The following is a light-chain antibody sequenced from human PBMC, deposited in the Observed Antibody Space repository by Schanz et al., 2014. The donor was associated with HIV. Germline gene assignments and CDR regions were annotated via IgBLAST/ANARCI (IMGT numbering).Light chain of an antibody. J-gene: IGKJ5*01. Sequence: DIQMTQSPSSLSASLGDRVTITCRSSQNIKNYLNWYQQKPGKAPILLMYTASSLQSGVPSRFSGTGSGTDFTLTISSLQPEDFGTYYCQETYSSPSITFGQGTRLEIK. V-gene: IGKV1-39*01. CDR2: TAS. CDR1: QNIKNY. CDR3: QETYSSPSIT.